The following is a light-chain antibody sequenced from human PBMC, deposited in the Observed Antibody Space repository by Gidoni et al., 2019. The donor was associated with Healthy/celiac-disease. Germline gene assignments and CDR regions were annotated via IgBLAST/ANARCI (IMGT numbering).Light chain of an antibody. J-gene: IGLJ3*02. CDR2: DTS. V-gene: IGLV7-46*01. Sequence: QAVVPPEPSLTVSPGGTVTLTCGSSTGAVTSGHYPYWFQKKPGQAPRTLIYDTSNKHSWTPARCSGSLRGGKAALTRSGAQPEDEAEYYGLLSDRGARVFGGGTKLTVL. CDR1: TGAVTSGHY. CDR3: LLSDRGARV.